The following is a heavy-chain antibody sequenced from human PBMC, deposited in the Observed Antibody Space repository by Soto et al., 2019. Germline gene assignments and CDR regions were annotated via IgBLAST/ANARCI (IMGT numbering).Heavy chain of an antibody. J-gene: IGHJ3*02. CDR2: INPSGGST. D-gene: IGHD2-2*01. CDR1: GYTFTSYY. Sequence: GASVKVSCKASGYTFTSYYMHWVRQAPGQGLEWMGIINPSGGSTSYAQKLQGRVTMTRDTSTSTVYMELSSLRSEDTAVYYCATQYLANAFDIWGQGTMVTVSS. CDR3: ATQYLANAFDI. V-gene: IGHV1-46*03.